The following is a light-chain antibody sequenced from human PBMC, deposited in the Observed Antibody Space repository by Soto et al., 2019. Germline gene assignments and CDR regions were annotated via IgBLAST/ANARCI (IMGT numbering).Light chain of an antibody. J-gene: IGLJ1*01. CDR2: GDS. Sequence: QSVLRQPPSVSGAPGQRVTISCTGSGSNIGAGYDVHWYQHRPGTAPKLLVFGDSHRPSGVPDRFSGSKSGTSASLAITGLQAEDEGDYYCQSYDSTLDARYVFGTGTKLTVL. V-gene: IGLV1-40*01. CDR1: GSNIGAGYD. CDR3: QSYDSTLDARYV.